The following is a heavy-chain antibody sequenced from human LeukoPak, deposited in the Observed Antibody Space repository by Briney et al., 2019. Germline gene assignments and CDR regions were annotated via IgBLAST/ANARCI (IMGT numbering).Heavy chain of an antibody. CDR2: ISGSGSRT. D-gene: IGHD6-25*01. Sequence: PGGSLRLSCAASGFTFSNHGMSWVRQAPGKGLEWVSAISGSGSRTDYADAVKGRFTISRDNSKNTLYLQMNSLRTEDTAVYFCARRMTAVSYWYFDLWGRGTVVTVSS. CDR3: ARRMTAVSYWYFDL. J-gene: IGHJ2*01. V-gene: IGHV3-23*01. CDR1: GFTFSNHG.